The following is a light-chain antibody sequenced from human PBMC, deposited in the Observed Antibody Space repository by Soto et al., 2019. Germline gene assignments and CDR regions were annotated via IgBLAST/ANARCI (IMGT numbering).Light chain of an antibody. V-gene: IGKV1-33*01. CDR3: HQSENLPYT. CDR1: QVITNY. CDR2: DIS. J-gene: IGKJ2*01. Sequence: DIQLTQSASSLSTSVGDRVTLTCQASQVITNYLNWYQQKQGKAPKLLFYDISTLELAVPSRFSGSGSGTDFTFTIAGLQPEDIATYFCHQSENLPYTFGQGTKLEI.